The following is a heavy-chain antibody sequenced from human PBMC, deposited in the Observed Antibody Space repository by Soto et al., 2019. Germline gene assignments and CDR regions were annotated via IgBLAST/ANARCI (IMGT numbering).Heavy chain of an antibody. CDR1: GGSITSVNHY. V-gene: IGHV4-31*01. Sequence: QVQLEQSGPGLVKPAQTLSLTCKISGGSITSVNHYWSWIRQSPGEGLEWIGYIFDSGTTHYNPSLKGLVTISGDASQSQFSLTIHSVTAADTAVYYCAREVSGTGAFDYWGQGTLVTVSS. D-gene: IGHD2-8*02. CDR2: IFDSGTT. J-gene: IGHJ4*02. CDR3: AREVSGTGAFDY.